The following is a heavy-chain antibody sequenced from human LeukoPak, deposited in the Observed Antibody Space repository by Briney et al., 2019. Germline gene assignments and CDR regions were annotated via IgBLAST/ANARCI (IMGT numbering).Heavy chain of an antibody. Sequence: PGGSLRLSCAASGFTFSRCAMSWVRQAPGKGLEWVSAISGSDDSIYYVDSVKGRFTISRDNSKNTLYLQMNSLRAEDTAVYYCARDYGDSYYFDYRGQGTLVTVSS. J-gene: IGHJ4*02. CDR1: GFTFSRCA. CDR3: ARDYGDSYYFDY. V-gene: IGHV3-23*01. CDR2: ISGSDDSI. D-gene: IGHD4-17*01.